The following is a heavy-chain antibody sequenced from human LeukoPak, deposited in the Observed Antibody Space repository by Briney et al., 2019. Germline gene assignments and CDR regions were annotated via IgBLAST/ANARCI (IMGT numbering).Heavy chain of an antibody. Sequence: ASVKASCKASGYSFTRFGITWVRQAPRQGLEWMGWISALYGHTNYAQKFQGRVTMTTDTSTSTAYMELRSLRSDETAVHYCARDFYHGHCAGLSCFLLDSWGQGALVIVSS. J-gene: IGHJ4*02. CDR1: GYSFTRFG. D-gene: IGHD2-8*02. CDR2: ISALYGHT. CDR3: ARDFYHGHCAGLSCFLLDS. V-gene: IGHV1-18*01.